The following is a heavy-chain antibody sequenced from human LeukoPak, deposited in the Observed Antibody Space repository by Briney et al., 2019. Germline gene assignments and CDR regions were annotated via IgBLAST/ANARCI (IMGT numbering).Heavy chain of an antibody. V-gene: IGHV4-38-2*01. D-gene: IGHD3-22*01. CDR3: ARNDSSGYFDY. Sequence: RPSETLSLTCAVSGYSISSGYYWGWIRQPPGKGLEWIGSIYYSGSTHYNPSLKSRVTISVDTSKNQFSLKLNSATAADTAVYYCARNDSSGYFDYWGQGTLVTVSS. CDR1: GYSISSGYY. J-gene: IGHJ4*02. CDR2: IYYSGST.